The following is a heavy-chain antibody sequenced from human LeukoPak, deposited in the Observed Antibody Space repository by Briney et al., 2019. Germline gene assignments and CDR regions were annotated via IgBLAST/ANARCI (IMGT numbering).Heavy chain of an antibody. V-gene: IGHV3-21*01. CDR2: ISSSSSYI. CDR1: GFTFSSYS. D-gene: IGHD6-19*01. CDR3: ARDPGSGWPGFDY. J-gene: IGHJ4*02. Sequence: GGSLRLSCAASGFTFSSYSMNWVRQAPGKGLEWVSSISSSSSYIYYADSVKGRFTISRDNSKNTLYLQMNSLRAEDTAVYYCARDPGSGWPGFDYWGQGTLVTVSS.